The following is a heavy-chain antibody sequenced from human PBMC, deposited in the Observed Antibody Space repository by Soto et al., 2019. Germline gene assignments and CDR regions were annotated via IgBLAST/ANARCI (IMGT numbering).Heavy chain of an antibody. CDR2: IYHCGST. V-gene: IGHV4-4*02. Sequence: QVQLQESGPGLVKPSGTLSLTCAVSGGSISSSNWWSWVRQPPGKGLEWIGEIYHCGSTNYNPSLKSRVSISGATSNNQFSLQLSSVTAADAAVYYCARGLSTLSPIDYWCQGTLVTVSS. J-gene: IGHJ4*02. CDR3: ARGLSTLSPIDY. CDR1: GGSISSSNW. D-gene: IGHD3-16*02.